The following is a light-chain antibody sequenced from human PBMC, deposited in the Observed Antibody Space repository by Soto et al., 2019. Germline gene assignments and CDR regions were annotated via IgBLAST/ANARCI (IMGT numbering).Light chain of an antibody. Sequence: DIQMTQSPSTLSASVGDRVTITCRASQSISSWLAWYQQKPGKAPKLLIYDASSLESGVPSRFRGSGSGTEFTLTSSSLQPDDFATYYCQQYHSYSTFGQGTKVEL. J-gene: IGKJ1*01. CDR1: QSISSW. CDR3: QQYHSYST. CDR2: DAS. V-gene: IGKV1-5*01.